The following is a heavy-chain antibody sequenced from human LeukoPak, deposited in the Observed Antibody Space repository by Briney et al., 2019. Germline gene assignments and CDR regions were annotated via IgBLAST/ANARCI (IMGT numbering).Heavy chain of an antibody. CDR3: ARVIDFWSGYLDY. CDR2: ISSSGSTI. CDR1: GFTFSGYE. V-gene: IGHV3-48*03. J-gene: IGHJ4*02. Sequence: PGGSLRLSCAASGFTFSGYEMNWVRQAPGKGLEWVSYISSSGSTIYYADSVKGRFTISRDNAKNSLYLQMNSLRAEDTAVYYCARVIDFWSGYLDYWGQGTLVTVSS. D-gene: IGHD3-3*01.